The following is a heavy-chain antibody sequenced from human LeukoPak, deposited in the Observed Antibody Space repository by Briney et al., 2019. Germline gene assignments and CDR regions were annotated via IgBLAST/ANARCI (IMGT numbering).Heavy chain of an antibody. Sequence: SETLSLTCTVSGGSISSSSYYWGWIRQPPGKGLEWIGSIYYSGSTYYNPSLKSRVTISVDTSKNQFSLKLSSVTAADTAVYYCARVLGEGGRDCSGGSCSYYYGMDVWGQGTTVTVSS. CDR1: GGSISSSSYY. V-gene: IGHV4-39*07. CDR2: IYYSGST. CDR3: ARVLGEGGRDCSGGSCSYYYGMDV. J-gene: IGHJ6*02. D-gene: IGHD2-15*01.